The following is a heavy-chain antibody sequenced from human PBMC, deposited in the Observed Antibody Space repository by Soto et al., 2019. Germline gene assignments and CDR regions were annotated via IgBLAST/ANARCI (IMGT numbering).Heavy chain of an antibody. CDR1: GYTFTSYG. CDR3: ARDCRFTHLGELSLTWLDP. D-gene: IGHD3-16*02. V-gene: IGHV1-18*01. Sequence: ASVKVSCKASGYTFTSYGISWVRQAPGQGLEWMGWISAYNGNTNYAQKLQGRVTMTTDTSTSTAYMELRSLRSDDTAVYYCARDCRFTHLGELSLTWLDPWGQGTPVTVSS. J-gene: IGHJ5*02. CDR2: ISAYNGNT.